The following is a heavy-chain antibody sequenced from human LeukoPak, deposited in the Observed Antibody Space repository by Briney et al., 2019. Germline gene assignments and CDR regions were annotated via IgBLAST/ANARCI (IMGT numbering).Heavy chain of an antibody. J-gene: IGHJ4*02. D-gene: IGHD3-10*01. CDR2: ISGSGGST. CDR1: GLTFSSYA. V-gene: IGHV3-23*01. CDR3: AKQQWFGELIDC. Sequence: GGSLRLSCAASGLTFSSYAMSWVRQAPGKGLEWVSAISGSGGSTYYADSVKGRFAISRDNSKNTLYLQINSLRAEDTAVYYCAKQQWFGELIDCWGQGTLVTVSS.